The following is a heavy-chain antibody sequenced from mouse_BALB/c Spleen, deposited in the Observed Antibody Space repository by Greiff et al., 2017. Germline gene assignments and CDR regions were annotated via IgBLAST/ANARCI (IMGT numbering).Heavy chain of an antibody. CDR1: GFSLTSYG. V-gene: IGHV2-9*02. J-gene: IGHJ3*01. CDR2: IWAGGST. D-gene: IGHD2-4*01. CDR3: GGDRGYYDYVWFAY. Sequence: QVQLKESGPGLVAPSQSLSITCTVSGFSLTSYGVHWVRQPPGKGLEWLGVIWAGGSTNYNSALMSRLSISKDNSKSQVFLKMNSLQTDDTAMYYCGGDRGYYDYVWFAYWGQGTRVTVSA.